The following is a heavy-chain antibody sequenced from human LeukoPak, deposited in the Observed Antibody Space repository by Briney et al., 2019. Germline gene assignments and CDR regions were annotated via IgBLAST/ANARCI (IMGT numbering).Heavy chain of an antibody. CDR1: GGSLSGYY. V-gene: IGHV4-34*01. D-gene: IGHD2-15*01. CDR3: ARRRVRGVVAINWFDP. J-gene: IGHJ5*02. Sequence: PSETLSLTCAVYGGSLSGYYWSWIRQPPGKGLEWIGEINHSGSTNYNPSLKSRVTISVDTSKNQFSLKLSSVTAADTAVYYCARRRVRGVVAINWFDPWGQGTLVTVSS. CDR2: INHSGST.